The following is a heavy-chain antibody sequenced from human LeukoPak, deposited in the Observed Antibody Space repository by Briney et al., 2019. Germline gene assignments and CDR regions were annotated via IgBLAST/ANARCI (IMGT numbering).Heavy chain of an antibody. V-gene: IGHV3-33*01. CDR1: GFTFSSYG. CDR2: IWYDGSNK. D-gene: IGHD3-22*01. Sequence: PGGSLRLSCAASGFTFSSYGMHWVRQAPGKGLEWVAVIWYDGSNKYYADSVKGRFTISRDNSKNTLYLQMNSLRAEDTAVYYCAREFKYYYDSSGYSPDYWGQGTLVTVSS. CDR3: AREFKYYYDSSGYSPDY. J-gene: IGHJ4*02.